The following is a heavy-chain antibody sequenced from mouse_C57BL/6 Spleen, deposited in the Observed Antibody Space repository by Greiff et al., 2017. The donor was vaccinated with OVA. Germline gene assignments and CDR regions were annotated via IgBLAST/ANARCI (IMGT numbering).Heavy chain of an antibody. CDR1: GYSITSGYY. V-gene: IGHV3-6*01. CDR2: ISYDGSN. Sequence: DVHLVESGPGLVKPSQSLSLTCSVTGYSITSGYYWNWIRQFPGNKLEWMGYISYDGSNNYNPSLKNRISITRDTSKNQFFLKLNSVTTEDTATYYCARDGSSSGWYFDVWGTGTTVTVSS. D-gene: IGHD1-1*01. J-gene: IGHJ1*03. CDR3: ARDGSSSGWYFDV.